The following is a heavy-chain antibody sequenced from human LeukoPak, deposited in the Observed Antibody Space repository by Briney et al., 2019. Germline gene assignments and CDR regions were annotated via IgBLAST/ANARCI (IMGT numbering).Heavy chain of an antibody. D-gene: IGHD6-6*01. CDR3: AKEQSSSGFFDY. V-gene: IGHV3-23*01. CDR1: GFTFSSYA. J-gene: IGHJ4*02. CDR2: ISGRGDRT. Sequence: PGRSLRLSCAASGFTFSSYAMSWVRQAPGKGLEWVSAISGRGDRTYYADSVKGRFTISRDNSKNTLYLQMNSLRAEDTAVYYCAKEQSSSGFFDYWGQGTLVTVSS.